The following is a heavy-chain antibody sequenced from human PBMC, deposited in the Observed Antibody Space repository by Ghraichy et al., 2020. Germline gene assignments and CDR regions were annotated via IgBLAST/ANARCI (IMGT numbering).Heavy chain of an antibody. D-gene: IGHD4-17*01. V-gene: IGHV4-59*01. J-gene: IGHJ5*02. CDR2: IYYSGST. Sequence: SQTLSLTCTVSGGSISSYYWSWIRQPPGKGLEWIGYIYYSGSTNYNPSLKSRVTISVDTSKNQFSLKLSSVTAADTAVYYCARVRLGDYENVGWFDPWGQGTLVTVSS. CDR3: ARVRLGDYENVGWFDP. CDR1: GGSISSYY.